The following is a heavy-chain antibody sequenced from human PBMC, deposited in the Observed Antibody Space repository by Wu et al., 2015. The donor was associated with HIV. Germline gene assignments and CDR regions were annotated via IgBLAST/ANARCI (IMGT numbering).Heavy chain of an antibody. CDR2: INPNSGGT. D-gene: IGHD2-21*02. Sequence: QVQLVQSGAEVKKPGASVKVSCKASGYTFTGYYMHWVRQAPGQGLEWMGWINPNSGGTNYAQKFQGRVTMTRDTSISTAYMELSRLRSDDTAVYYCARDFCGGDCYSSFDYWGQGTLVTVSS. CDR1: GYTFTGYY. CDR3: ARDFCGGDCYSSFDY. V-gene: IGHV1-2*02. J-gene: IGHJ4*02.